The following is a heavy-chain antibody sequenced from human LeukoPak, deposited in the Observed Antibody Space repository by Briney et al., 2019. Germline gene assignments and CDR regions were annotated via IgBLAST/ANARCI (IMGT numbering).Heavy chain of an antibody. CDR3: ARVGTTGDFDY. Sequence: GGSLRLSCAASGFTVSSNYMSWVRQAPGKGLEWVSVIYSGGSTYYADSVKGRFTVSRDNSKNTLYLQMNSLRAEDTAVYYCARVGTTGDFDYWGQGTLVTVSS. CDR1: GFTVSSNY. V-gene: IGHV3-53*01. D-gene: IGHD4-11*01. CDR2: IYSGGST. J-gene: IGHJ4*02.